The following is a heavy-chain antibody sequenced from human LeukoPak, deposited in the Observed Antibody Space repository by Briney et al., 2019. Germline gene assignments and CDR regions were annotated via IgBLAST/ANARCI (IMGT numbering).Heavy chain of an antibody. J-gene: IGHJ5*02. D-gene: IGHD3-16*01. CDR1: DGSMNNDY. Sequence: SETLSLTCSVSDGSMNNDYWTWIRQPPGKGLEWIGYIYLSGSTDYNPSLRSRVTISVDRSKNQFSLKLRSVTAADTAIYYCARHWTNGGNNWFDPWSQGTLVTVSS. CDR3: ARHWTNGGNNWFDP. V-gene: IGHV4-59*08. CDR2: IYLSGST.